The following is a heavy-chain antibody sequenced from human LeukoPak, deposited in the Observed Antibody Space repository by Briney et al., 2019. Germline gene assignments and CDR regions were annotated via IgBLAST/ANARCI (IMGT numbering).Heavy chain of an antibody. CDR1: GYSISSGYY. D-gene: IGHD3-22*01. V-gene: IGHV4-38-2*02. CDR3: ARLAYYDSSGYYYNFDF. J-gene: IGHJ4*02. CDR2: IYHSGSI. Sequence: PSETLSLTCTVSGYSISSGYYWGWIRQAPGKGLEWIGSIYHSGSIHYNPSLKSRVTISVDTSKNQFSLKLSSVTAADTAVYYCARLAYYDSSGYYYNFDFWGQGTLVTVSS.